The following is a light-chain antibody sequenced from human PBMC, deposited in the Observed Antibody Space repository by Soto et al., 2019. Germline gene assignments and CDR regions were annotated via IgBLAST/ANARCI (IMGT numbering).Light chain of an antibody. Sequence: DIVMTQSPHSLAVSPGERATINCKSSQTLLHSSNNTSYLAWYQQKPGQPLKLLIHWASTRESGVPDRFSGSGSESGFTLAITSLQAEDVAVYDCQQDYSPPPRTFGGGTKVEI. V-gene: IGKV4-1*01. CDR1: QTLLHSSNNTSY. J-gene: IGKJ4*01. CDR3: QQDYSPPPRT. CDR2: WAS.